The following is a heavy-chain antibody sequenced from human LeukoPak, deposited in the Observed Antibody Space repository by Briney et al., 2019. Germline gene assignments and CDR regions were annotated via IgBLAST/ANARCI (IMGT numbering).Heavy chain of an antibody. J-gene: IGHJ4*02. CDR1: GFTFSAYW. CDR3: ARGGFGYVYFDY. V-gene: IGHV3-7*03. D-gene: IGHD2-8*01. CDR2: IKGDGSEK. Sequence: GGTLRLSCAASGFTFSAYWMSWVRQAPGKGLEWVAHIKGDGSEKYSVDSVKGRFTISRDNAKSSLYLLMNRLRAEDTALYYCARGGFGYVYFDYWGQGSLVTVSS.